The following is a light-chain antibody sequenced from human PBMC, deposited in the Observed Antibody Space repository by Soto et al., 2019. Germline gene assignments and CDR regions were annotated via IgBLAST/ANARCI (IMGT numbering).Light chain of an antibody. V-gene: IGLV2-8*01. CDR2: KSR. CDR3: SSYAGGNNVI. Sequence: QSVLTQPPSASGSPGQSVTISCTGAASNVGGYNYVSWYQQHPGKAPKLIISKSRERPSGVPDRFSGSKSGNTASLTVSGLQAEDEAEYYCSSYAGGNNVIFGGGTKLTVL. CDR1: ASNVGGYNY. J-gene: IGLJ2*01.